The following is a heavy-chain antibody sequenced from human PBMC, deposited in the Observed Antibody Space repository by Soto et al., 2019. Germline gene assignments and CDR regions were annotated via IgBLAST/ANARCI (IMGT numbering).Heavy chain of an antibody. V-gene: IGHV1-69*04. CDR3: ARDNGEQQLMNYYYGMDV. Sequence: SVKVSCKASGGTFRSYTISWVRQAPGQGLEWMGRIIPILGIANYAQKFQGRVTITADKSTSTAYMELSSLRSEDTAVYYCARDNGEQQLMNYYYGMDVWGQGSTVPVSS. CDR1: GGTFRSYT. CDR2: IIPILGIA. D-gene: IGHD6-13*01. J-gene: IGHJ6*02.